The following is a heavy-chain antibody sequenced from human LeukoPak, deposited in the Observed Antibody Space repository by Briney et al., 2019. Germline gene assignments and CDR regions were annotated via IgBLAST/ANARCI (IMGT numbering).Heavy chain of an antibody. CDR1: DFMFNGYT. CDR3: ARGLYVVDY. Sequence: GGSLRLSCAAPDFMFNGYTMNWVRQAPGKGLEWVSAISTSSDYIYYADSVKGRFTISRDNAKNSLYLQMNSLRAEDTAVYYCARGLYVVDYWGQGTLVTVSS. CDR2: ISTSSDYI. J-gene: IGHJ4*02. V-gene: IGHV3-21*01. D-gene: IGHD2-8*01.